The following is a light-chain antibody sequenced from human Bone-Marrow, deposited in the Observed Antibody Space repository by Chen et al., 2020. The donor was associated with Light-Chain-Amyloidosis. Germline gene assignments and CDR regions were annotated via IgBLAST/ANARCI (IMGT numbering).Light chain of an antibody. J-gene: IGKJ4*01. V-gene: IGKV3-11*01. CDR3: LQRGYWPLT. Sequence: EIVLTQSPATLSLSPGERDTLSCRASQSVNSFLAWYQQKPGQAPRLLIYDASHRATGVPARFSGSGSGTDFTLTISSLEPEDFAVYYCLQRGYWPLTFGGGTKVEIK. CDR2: DAS. CDR1: QSVNSF.